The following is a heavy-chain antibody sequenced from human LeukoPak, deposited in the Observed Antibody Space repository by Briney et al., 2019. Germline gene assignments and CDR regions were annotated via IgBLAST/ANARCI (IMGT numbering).Heavy chain of an antibody. D-gene: IGHD2-15*01. CDR1: GFTFSSYS. CDR2: ITSSGRYI. CDR3: AKWGCTGGSCYPFAY. J-gene: IGHJ4*02. V-gene: IGHV3-21*04. Sequence: GGSLRLSCAASGFTFSSYSMNWVRQAPGKGLEWVSSITSSGRYIYYADSVKGRFTISRDNSKNTLYLQMNSLRAEDTAVYYCAKWGCTGGSCYPFAYWGQGTLVTVSS.